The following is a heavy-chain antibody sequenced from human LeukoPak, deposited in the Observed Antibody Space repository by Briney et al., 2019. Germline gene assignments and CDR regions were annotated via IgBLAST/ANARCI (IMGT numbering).Heavy chain of an antibody. CDR2: IKTDGSAK. D-gene: IGHD3-22*01. CDR3: TKDFNHGSSG. Sequence: WGSLRLSCAASGFRFSDYWMTWVRQAPGKRLECVANIKTDGSAKYYQDSVKGRFTVSRDNAKNSLYLQMNNMRVEDTAIYYCTKDFNHGSSGWGQGTLVTVSS. CDR1: GFRFSDYW. V-gene: IGHV3-7*01. J-gene: IGHJ4*02.